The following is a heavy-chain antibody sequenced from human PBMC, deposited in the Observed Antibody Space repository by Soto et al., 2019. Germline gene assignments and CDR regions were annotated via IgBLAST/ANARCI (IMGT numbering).Heavy chain of an antibody. D-gene: IGHD2-2*01. CDR1: GGSFSGYY. Sequence: SETLSLTCAVYGGSFSGYYWSWIRQPPGKGLEWIGEINHSGSTNYNPSLKSRVTISVDTSKNQFSLKLSSVTAADTAVYYCARGESRPVPAARTFDYWGQGTLVTVSS. CDR2: INHSGST. V-gene: IGHV4-34*01. CDR3: ARGESRPVPAARTFDY. J-gene: IGHJ4*02.